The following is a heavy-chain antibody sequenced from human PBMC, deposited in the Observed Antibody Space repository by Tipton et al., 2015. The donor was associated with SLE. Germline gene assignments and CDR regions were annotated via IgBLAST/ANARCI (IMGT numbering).Heavy chain of an antibody. D-gene: IGHD3-10*01. CDR3: AFSTSAGSVGGCDY. V-gene: IGHV1-18*04. CDR2: ISPHNGKT. Sequence: QSGAEVKKPGASLKVSCRASDNAFASYGFTWVRQAPGQGLNWMGWISPHNGKTNYAQNSQGRVTMTRDTSISTAYMELSRLRSDDPAVYYCAFSTSAGSVGGCDYWGRGTLDTVSP. J-gene: IGHJ4*02. CDR1: DNAFASYG.